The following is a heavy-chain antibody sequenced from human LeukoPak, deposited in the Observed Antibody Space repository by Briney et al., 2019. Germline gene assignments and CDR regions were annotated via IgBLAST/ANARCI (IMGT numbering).Heavy chain of an antibody. CDR2: ISSSSSYI. V-gene: IGHV3-21*03. CDR1: GFTFSSYS. Sequence: PGGSLRLSCAASGFTFSSYSMNWVRQAPGKGLEWVSSISSSSSYIYYADSVKGRFTISRDNAKNSLYLQMNSLKTEDTAVYYCTTDPLSITYYYGSGSPTDNWFDPWGQGTLVTVSS. J-gene: IGHJ5*02. CDR3: TTDPLSITYYYGSGSPTDNWFDP. D-gene: IGHD3-10*01.